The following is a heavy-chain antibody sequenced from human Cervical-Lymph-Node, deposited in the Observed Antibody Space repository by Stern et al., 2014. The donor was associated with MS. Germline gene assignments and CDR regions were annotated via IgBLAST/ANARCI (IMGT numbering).Heavy chain of an antibody. J-gene: IGHJ4*02. CDR3: ARGHIPYAYNYLFDY. V-gene: IGHV3-33*01. CDR1: GFTFRSYG. Sequence: QVQLVQSGGGVVQPGTSLRLSCAASGFTFRSYGMHWVRQAPGKGLEWVALVWYDGSTAYYRNYVKGRFTISRVNSNNTLFLQMNSLTAEDTAVYDCARGHIPYAYNYLFDYWGQGTLVTVSS. CDR2: VWYDGSTA. D-gene: IGHD5-24*01.